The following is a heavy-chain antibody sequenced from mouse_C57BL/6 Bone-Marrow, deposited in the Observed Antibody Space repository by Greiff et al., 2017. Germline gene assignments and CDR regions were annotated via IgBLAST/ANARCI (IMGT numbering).Heavy chain of an antibody. J-gene: IGHJ3*01. Sequence: QVQLKESGAELARPGASVKLSCKASGYTFTSYGISWVKQRTGQGLEWIGEIYPRSGNTYYNEKFKGKATLTADKSSSTAYMELRSLTSEDSAVYFCARSGYYGSPFAYWVQGTLVTVSA. D-gene: IGHD1-1*01. CDR1: GYTFTSYG. CDR3: ARSGYYGSPFAY. V-gene: IGHV1-81*01. CDR2: IYPRSGNT.